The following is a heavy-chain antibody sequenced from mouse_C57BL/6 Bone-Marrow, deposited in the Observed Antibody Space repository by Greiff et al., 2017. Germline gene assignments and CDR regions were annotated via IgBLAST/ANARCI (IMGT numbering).Heavy chain of an antibody. Sequence: EVQLVESGGGLVQPKGSLKLSCAASGFSFNTYAMNWVRQAPGKGLEWVARIRSKSNNYATYYADSVKDRFTISRDDSESMLYLQMNNLKTEDTAMYYCVSRGLLLRTGYYAMDYWGQGTSVTVSS. CDR1: GFSFNTYA. CDR2: IRSKSNNYAT. V-gene: IGHV10-1*01. D-gene: IGHD1-1*01. J-gene: IGHJ4*01. CDR3: VSRGLLLRTGYYAMDY.